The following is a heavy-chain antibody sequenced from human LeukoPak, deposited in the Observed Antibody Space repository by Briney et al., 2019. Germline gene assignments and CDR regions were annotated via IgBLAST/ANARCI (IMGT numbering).Heavy chain of an antibody. D-gene: IGHD3-22*01. Sequence: GGSLRLSCAASGFTFSIYSMNWVRQAPGKGLEWVSSISSSSSIIYYADSVKGRFTISRDNAKNSLYLQMNSLRAEDTAVYYCARDAYYYDSSGYYNWFDPWGQGTLVTVSS. CDR2: ISSSSSII. J-gene: IGHJ5*02. CDR3: ARDAYYYDSSGYYNWFDP. CDR1: GFTFSIYS. V-gene: IGHV3-21*01.